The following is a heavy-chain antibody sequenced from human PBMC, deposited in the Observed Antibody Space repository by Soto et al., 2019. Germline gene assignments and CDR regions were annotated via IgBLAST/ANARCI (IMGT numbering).Heavy chain of an antibody. V-gene: IGHV1-2*04. D-gene: IGHD2-8*01. J-gene: IGHJ6*02. CDR3: ARGDSTDCSNGVCSFFYNHDMDV. CDR1: GYSFTDYH. Sequence: GASVKVSCKASGYSFTDYHIHWVRQAPGQGHEWLGRINPKSGGTSTAQKFQGWVTMTTDTSISTASMELTRLTSDDTAIYYCARGDSTDCSNGVCSFFYNHDMDVWGQGTTVTVSS. CDR2: INPKSGGT.